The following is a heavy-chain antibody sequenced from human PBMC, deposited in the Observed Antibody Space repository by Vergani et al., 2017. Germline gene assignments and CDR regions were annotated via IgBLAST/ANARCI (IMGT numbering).Heavy chain of an antibody. CDR2: ISAYNGNT. Sequence: QVQLVQSGAEVKKPGASVKVSCKASGYTFTSYGISWVRQAPGQGLEWMGWISAYNGNTNYAQKLQGRVTMTRDTSTSTAYMELRRLRADDTTVYYGATTTVTTSGRRELEDGMDVWGQGTTVTVSS. CDR3: ATTTVTTSGRRELEDGMDV. J-gene: IGHJ6*02. D-gene: IGHD4-17*01. CDR1: GYTFTSYG. V-gene: IGHV1-18*01.